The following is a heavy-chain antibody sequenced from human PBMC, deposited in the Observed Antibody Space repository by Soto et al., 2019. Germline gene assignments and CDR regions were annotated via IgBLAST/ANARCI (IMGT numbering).Heavy chain of an antibody. V-gene: IGHV1-69*12. J-gene: IGHJ6*02. CDR2: IIPIFGTA. CDR3: AREGGTGNYRYYAMDV. Sequence: QVQLVQSGAEVKKPGSSVKVSCKASGGTFSSYAISWVRQAPGQGLEWMGGIIPIFGTANYEQKFQGRVTITADESTSTAYVELSSLISEDTAVYYCAREGGTGNYRYYAMDVWGQGTTVTVSS. CDR1: GGTFSSYA. D-gene: IGHD3-10*01.